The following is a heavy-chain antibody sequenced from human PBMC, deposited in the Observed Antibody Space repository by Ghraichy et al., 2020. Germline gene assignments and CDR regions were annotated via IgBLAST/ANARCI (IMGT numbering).Heavy chain of an antibody. CDR2: ITGSSITI. J-gene: IGHJ2*01. CDR1: GFSFSDYS. V-gene: IGHV3-48*01. D-gene: IGHD6-13*01. CDR3: ARLPLPRRAAVGDWYFDL. Sequence: GESLNISCEGSGFSFSDYSMIWVRLTPRKALEWVSYITGSSITIFYTESVKGRFTISRDNAKNSLYLQMNSLRAEDTAVYYCARLPLPRRAAVGDWYFDLWGRGTLVTVSS.